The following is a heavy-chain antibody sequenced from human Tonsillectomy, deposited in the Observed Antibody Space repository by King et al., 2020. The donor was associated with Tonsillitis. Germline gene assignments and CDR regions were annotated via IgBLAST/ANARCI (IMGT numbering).Heavy chain of an antibody. V-gene: IGHV3-30*18. CDR3: AKEATSVWPYYYYYAMDV. CDR2: MSFDGSNK. Sequence: VQLVESGGGVVQPGRSLRLSCAASGFTFSSSGMHWVRQAPGKGLEWVAGMSFDGSNKYYADSVKGRFTISRDNSKNTLYLQMNSLRTEDTAVYYCAKEATSVWPYYYYYAMDVWGQGTTVTVSS. J-gene: IGHJ6*02. CDR1: GFTFSSSG. D-gene: IGHD6-19*01.